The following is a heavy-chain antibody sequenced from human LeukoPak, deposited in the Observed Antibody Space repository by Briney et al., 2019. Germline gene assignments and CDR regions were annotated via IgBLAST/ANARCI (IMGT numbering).Heavy chain of an antibody. CDR1: GFSFSDYG. CDR2: ISSSGGST. V-gene: IGHV3-23*01. CDR3: ARIRSRLMEVVVSTYYFDF. D-gene: IGHD3-22*01. Sequence: GGTLTLSCAGSGFSFSDYGMSWVRQAPGKGLEWVSTISSSGGSTYYADSVKGRFTISRDNSKKTVFLQVNSLSAEDTAVYYCARIRSRLMEVVVSTYYFDFWGQGTLVTVSS. J-gene: IGHJ4*02.